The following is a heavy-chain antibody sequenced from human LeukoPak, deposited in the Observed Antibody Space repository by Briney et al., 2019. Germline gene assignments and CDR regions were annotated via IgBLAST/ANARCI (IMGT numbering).Heavy chain of an antibody. V-gene: IGHV5-51*01. Sequence: PGESLKISCKGSGYSFTSYWIGWVRQMPGKGLEWMGIIYPGDSDTRYSPSFQGQVTISADKSISTAYLQWSSLKASDTAMYYCARLRCSSNSCYIAEEIAMDVWGKGTTVTVSS. CDR2: IYPGDSDT. CDR1: GYSFTSYW. D-gene: IGHD2-2*02. J-gene: IGHJ6*03. CDR3: ARLRCSSNSCYIAEEIAMDV.